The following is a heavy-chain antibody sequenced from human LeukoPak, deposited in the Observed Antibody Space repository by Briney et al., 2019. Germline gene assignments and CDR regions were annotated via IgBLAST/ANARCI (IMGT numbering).Heavy chain of an antibody. D-gene: IGHD1-7*01. V-gene: IGHV3-23*01. CDR2: ISGSGGST. Sequence: GGSLRLSCAASGFTFSSYAMSWVRQAPGKGLEWVSAISGSGGSTYYADSVKGRFTISRDNSKNTLYLRMNSLRAEDTAVYYCAKNDRDITGTTGDWFDPWGQGTLVTVSS. CDR3: AKNDRDITGTTGDWFDP. J-gene: IGHJ5*02. CDR1: GFTFSSYA.